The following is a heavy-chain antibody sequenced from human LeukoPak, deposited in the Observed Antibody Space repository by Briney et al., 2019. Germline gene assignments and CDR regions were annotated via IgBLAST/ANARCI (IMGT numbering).Heavy chain of an antibody. CDR1: GYTFTDYY. D-gene: IGHD6-19*01. CDR3: ARYQWLPTSFYYYGMDV. Sequence: ASVKVSCKASGYTFTDYYMHWVRQAPGQGLEWMGRIYPNSGGTNYAQKFQGRVAMTRDTSISTAYMELRSLRSDDTAVYYCARYQWLPTSFYYYGMDVWGQGTTVTVSS. CDR2: IYPNSGGT. J-gene: IGHJ6*02. V-gene: IGHV1-2*06.